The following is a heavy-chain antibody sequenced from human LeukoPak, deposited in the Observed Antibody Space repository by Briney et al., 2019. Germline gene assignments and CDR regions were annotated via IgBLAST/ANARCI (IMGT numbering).Heavy chain of an antibody. V-gene: IGHV3-23*01. CDR1: GFTFSKNA. J-gene: IGHJ4*02. Sequence: GGSLRLSCAASGFTFSKNAMSWIRQVPGKGLEWVSSLSGSGADTYYADSVKGRFTISRDNAKNTAYLQMNSLRAEDTAVYYCAKDPYGTRYFDYWGQGTLVTAS. CDR2: LSGSGADT. D-gene: IGHD2-2*01. CDR3: AKDPYGTRYFDY.